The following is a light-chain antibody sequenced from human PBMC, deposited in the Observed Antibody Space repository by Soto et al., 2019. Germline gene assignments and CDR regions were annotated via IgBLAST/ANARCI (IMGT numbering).Light chain of an antibody. Sequence: SYELTQPSSVSVSPGQTARITCSGDVLAKKYARWFQQKPGQAPVLVIYKDSERPSGIPERFPGSSSGTTVTLTISGAQVEDEADYYCYSAADNNPVFGGGTKLTVL. CDR3: YSAADNNPV. V-gene: IGLV3-27*01. CDR2: KDS. CDR1: VLAKKY. J-gene: IGLJ2*01.